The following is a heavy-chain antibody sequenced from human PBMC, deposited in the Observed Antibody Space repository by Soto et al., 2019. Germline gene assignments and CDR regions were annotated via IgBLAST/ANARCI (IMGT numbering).Heavy chain of an antibody. J-gene: IGHJ6*02. V-gene: IGHV4-30-2*05. CDR2: IYHSGST. D-gene: IGHD3-10*01. CDR3: ARNELVRGAHDYYYGMDV. CDR1: GGSISSGGYS. Sequence: SETLSLTCAVSGGSISSGGYSWSWVRQPPGKGLEWIGYIYHSGSTYYNPSLKSRVTISVDTSKNQFSLKLSSVTAADTAVYYCARNELVRGAHDYYYGMDVWGQGTTVTVSS.